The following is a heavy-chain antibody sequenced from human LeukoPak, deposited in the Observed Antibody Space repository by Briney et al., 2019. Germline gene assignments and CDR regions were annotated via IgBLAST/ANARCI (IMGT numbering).Heavy chain of an antibody. CDR3: ARGRAPSTLTSRGGNWFDP. J-gene: IGHJ5*02. V-gene: IGHV4-39*07. CDR2: IYYVGST. CDR1: GDSISSSVYY. Sequence: SETLSLTCTASGDSISSSVYYWGWIRQPPGKGLEWIGSIYYVGSTYYKPSLKSRVTISVDTSKNPLSLTLSSVTAADTAVYYCARGRAPSTLTSRGGNWFDPWGQGTLVTVSS. D-gene: IGHD4-17*01.